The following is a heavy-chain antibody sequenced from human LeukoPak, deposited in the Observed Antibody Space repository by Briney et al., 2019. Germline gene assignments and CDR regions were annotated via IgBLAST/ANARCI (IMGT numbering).Heavy chain of an antibody. Sequence: ASVKVSCKVSGYTLTELSMHWVRQAPGKGLEWMGGFDPEDGETIYAQKFQGRVTMTEDTSTDTAYMELSSLRSEDTAVYYCATADFWSGYSPFDYWGQVTLVTVSS. CDR3: ATADFWSGYSPFDY. CDR1: GYTLTELS. J-gene: IGHJ4*02. D-gene: IGHD3-3*01. V-gene: IGHV1-24*01. CDR2: FDPEDGET.